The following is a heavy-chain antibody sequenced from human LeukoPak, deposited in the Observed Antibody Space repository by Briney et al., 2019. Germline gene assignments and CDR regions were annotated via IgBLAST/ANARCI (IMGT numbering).Heavy chain of an antibody. V-gene: IGHV3-23*01. J-gene: IGHJ6*03. Sequence: PGGSLRLSCAASGFTFSSYGMSWVRQAPGKGLEWVSAISGSGGSTYYADSVKGRFAISRDNSKNTLYLQMNSLRAEDTAVYYCARDYGSRTVLYYYYYMDVWGKGTTVTVSS. CDR3: ARDYGSRTVLYYYYYMDV. CDR2: ISGSGGST. D-gene: IGHD3-10*01. CDR1: GFTFSSYG.